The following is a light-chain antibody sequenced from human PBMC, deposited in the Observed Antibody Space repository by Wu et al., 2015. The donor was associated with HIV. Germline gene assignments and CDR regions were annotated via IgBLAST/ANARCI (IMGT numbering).Light chain of an antibody. CDR2: KAS. CDR1: QSISSA. Sequence: DIQMTQSPSTLSASVGDRVTITCRASQSISSALAWYQQKPGKAPKVLIYKASNLESGVPSRFSGSGSGTDFTLTISRLEPEDFAVYYCQQYGTSPPYTFGQGTKLQIK. J-gene: IGKJ2*01. V-gene: IGKV1-5*03. CDR3: QQYGTSPPYT.